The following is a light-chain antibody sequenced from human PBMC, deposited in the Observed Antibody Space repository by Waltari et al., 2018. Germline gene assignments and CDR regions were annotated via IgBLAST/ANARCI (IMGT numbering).Light chain of an antibody. V-gene: IGLV3-21*04. CDR1: NIGSKR. Sequence: SYVVTQPPSVSVAPGQTARITRGGNNIGSKRVDWYQQKPGQAPVLVIYYDSDRPSGIPERFSGSNSGNPATLTITRVEAGDEADYYCQVWLSSSDHPVFGGGTKLTVL. CDR2: YDS. CDR3: QVWLSSSDHPV. J-gene: IGLJ2*01.